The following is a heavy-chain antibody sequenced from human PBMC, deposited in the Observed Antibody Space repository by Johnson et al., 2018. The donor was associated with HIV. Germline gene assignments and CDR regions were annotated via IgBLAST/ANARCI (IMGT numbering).Heavy chain of an antibody. CDR3: PRAGTYYFSYAFDI. J-gene: IGHJ3*02. Sequence: EVQLVESGGGLVQPGRSLRLSCTASGFTFGEYTMSWVRQAPGKGLEWVGFIRSKLYGGTTEYAASVKGRFTISRDDSKSIAYLQMNSLKTEDTAVYYCPRAGTYYFSYAFDIWGQGTVVTVSS. CDR2: IRSKLYGGTT. D-gene: IGHD1-26*01. V-gene: IGHV3-49*04. CDR1: GFTFGEYT.